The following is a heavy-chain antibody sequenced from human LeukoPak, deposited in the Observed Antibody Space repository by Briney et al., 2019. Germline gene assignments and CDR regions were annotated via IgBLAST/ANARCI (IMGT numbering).Heavy chain of an antibody. CDR2: IYYSGST. CDR3: ARDHIVVVPAVIDY. D-gene: IGHD2-2*01. Sequence: SETLSLTCTVSGGSISSSSYYWGWIRQPPGKGLEWIGSIYYSGSTYYNPSLKSRVTISVDTSKNQFSLKLSSVTAADTAVYYCARDHIVVVPAVIDYWGQGTLVTVSS. CDR1: GGSISSSSYY. J-gene: IGHJ4*02. V-gene: IGHV4-39*07.